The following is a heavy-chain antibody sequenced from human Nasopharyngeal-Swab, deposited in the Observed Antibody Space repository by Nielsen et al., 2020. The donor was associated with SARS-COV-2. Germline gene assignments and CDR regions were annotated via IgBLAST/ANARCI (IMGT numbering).Heavy chain of an antibody. CDR3: ARARLSVAGAWYMDV. D-gene: IGHD6-19*01. CDR1: GYTFKSYG. CDR2: ISGYNGFP. V-gene: IGHV1-18*01. J-gene: IGHJ6*04. Sequence: ASVKVSCKASGYTFKSYGVSWVRQAPGQGLEWMAWISGYNGFPRYAEGLQGRASVTADTSTNTVYMDLRSLGTDDTATYFCARARLSVAGAWYMDVWGTGTAVSVSS.